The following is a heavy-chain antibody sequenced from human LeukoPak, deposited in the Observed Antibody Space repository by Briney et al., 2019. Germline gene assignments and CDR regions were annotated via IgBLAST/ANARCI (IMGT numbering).Heavy chain of an antibody. J-gene: IGHJ4*02. CDR2: IRYGSNK. CDR1: GFTFSSYA. Sequence: GGSLRLSCAASGFTFSSYAMSWVRQTPGKGLEWVAFIRYGSNKYYADSVKGRFTISRDNSKNTLYLQMNSLRAEDTAVYYCAKDGGYGSGWSPGPFDYWGQGTLVTVSS. V-gene: IGHV3-30*02. D-gene: IGHD6-19*01. CDR3: AKDGGYGSGWSPGPFDY.